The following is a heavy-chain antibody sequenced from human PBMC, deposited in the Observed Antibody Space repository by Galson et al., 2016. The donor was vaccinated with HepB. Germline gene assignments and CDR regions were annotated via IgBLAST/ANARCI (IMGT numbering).Heavy chain of an antibody. Sequence: SLRLSCAASGFTFSDYSMIWVRQAPGKGLEWVSYISGTSGLIHYTDSVKGRFTISRDNAKNSLYLQMSSLRAEDTAVYYWARAVDMATAVGYYFDLWGQGALVTVAS. J-gene: IGHJ4*02. D-gene: IGHD5-18*01. V-gene: IGHV3-48*01. CDR1: GFTFSDYS. CDR2: ISGTSGLI. CDR3: ARAVDMATAVGYYFDL.